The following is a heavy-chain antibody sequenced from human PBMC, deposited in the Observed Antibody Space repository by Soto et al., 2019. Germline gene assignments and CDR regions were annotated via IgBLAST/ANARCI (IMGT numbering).Heavy chain of an antibody. V-gene: IGHV3-23*01. CDR1: GFTFSSYA. J-gene: IGHJ5*02. Sequence: GGSLRLSCAASGFTFSSYAMSWVRQAPGKGLEWVSAISGSGGSTYYADSVKGRFTISRDNSKNTLYLKMNSRRAEDTAVYYCAKDTWDIVVVPAAMGWFDPWGQGTLVTVSS. CDR3: AKDTWDIVVVPAAMGWFDP. CDR2: ISGSGGST. D-gene: IGHD2-2*01.